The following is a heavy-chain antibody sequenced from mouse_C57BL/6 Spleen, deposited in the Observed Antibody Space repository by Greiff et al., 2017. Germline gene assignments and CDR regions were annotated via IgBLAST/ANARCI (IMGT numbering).Heavy chain of an antibody. J-gene: IGHJ3*01. CDR1: GYTFTSYW. V-gene: IGHV1-59*01. CDR2: IDPYDSYT. CDR3: AKTAY. Sequence: QVQLKQPGAELVRPGASVKLSCKASGYTFTSYWMHWVKQRPGQGLEWIGVIDPYDSYTNYNQKFKGKATLTVDRSSSTAYMQLSSLTSEDSAVYCYAKTAYWGQGTLVTVSA.